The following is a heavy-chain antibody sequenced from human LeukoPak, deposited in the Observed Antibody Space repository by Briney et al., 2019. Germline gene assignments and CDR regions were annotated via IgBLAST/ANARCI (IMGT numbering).Heavy chain of an antibody. CDR1: GFTFRSYE. CDR2: ISSSGSTK. D-gene: IGHD4-11*01. V-gene: IGHV3-48*03. CDR3: ARDLRSATVTFDY. Sequence: GGSLRLSCAASGFTFRSYEMNWVCQAPGKGLEWVSYISSSGSTKYYADFVKGRFTISRDNAKNSLYLQMNSLRAEDTAVYYCARDLRSATVTFDYWGQGTLVTVSS. J-gene: IGHJ4*02.